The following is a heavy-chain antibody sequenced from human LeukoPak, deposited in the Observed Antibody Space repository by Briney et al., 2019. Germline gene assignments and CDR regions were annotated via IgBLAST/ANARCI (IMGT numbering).Heavy chain of an antibody. J-gene: IGHJ4*02. CDR2: INHSGST. CDR3: ARGVSRSGGSRSYYFDY. V-gene: IGHV4-34*01. D-gene: IGHD2-15*01. CDR1: GGSFSGYY. Sequence: SETLSLTRAVYGGSFSGYYWIWIRQPPGKGLEWIGEINHSGSTNYNPSLKSRVTVSVDTSKNQFSLNLSSVAAADTAVYYCARGVSRSGGSRSYYFDYWGQGTLVTVSS.